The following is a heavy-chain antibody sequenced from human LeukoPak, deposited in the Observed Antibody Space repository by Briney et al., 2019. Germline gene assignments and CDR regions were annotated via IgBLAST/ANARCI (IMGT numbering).Heavy chain of an antibody. D-gene: IGHD2-8*01. V-gene: IGHV4-34*01. J-gene: IGHJ6*03. CDR1: GGSFSGYY. Sequence: TSETLSPTCAVYGGSFSGYYWSWIRQPPGKGLEWIGEINHSGSTNYNPSLKSRVTISVDTSKNQFSLKLSSVTAADTAVYYCARGFGIVLMVYAHNPYYMDVWGKGTTVTVSS. CDR3: ARGFGIVLMVYAHNPYYMDV. CDR2: INHSGST.